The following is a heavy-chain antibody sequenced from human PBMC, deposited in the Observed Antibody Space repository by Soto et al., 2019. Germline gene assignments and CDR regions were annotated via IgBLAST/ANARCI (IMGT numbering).Heavy chain of an antibody. CDR2: TYYRSKWYN. Sequence: QTLPLTCAISGDSVSSNSAAWNCIRQCPSRGLEWLGRTYYRSKWYNDYAVSVKSRITINPDTSKNQFSLQLNSVTPEDTAVYYCAREGGEGGGYYYYYGMDVWGQGTTVTVSS. CDR3: AREGGEGGGYYYYYGMDV. CDR1: GDSVSSNSAA. V-gene: IGHV6-1*01. D-gene: IGHD3-10*01. J-gene: IGHJ6*02.